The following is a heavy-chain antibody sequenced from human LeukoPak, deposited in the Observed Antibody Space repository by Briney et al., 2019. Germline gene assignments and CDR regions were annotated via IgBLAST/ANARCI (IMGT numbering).Heavy chain of an antibody. D-gene: IGHD3-10*01. V-gene: IGHV3-21*01. CDR1: GFTFSSYS. CDR2: ISSSSSYI. CDR3: ARNRPDYYGDFQR. Sequence: GGSLRLSCAASGFTFSSYSMNWVRQAPGKGLEWVSSISSSSSYIYYADSVKDRFTISRDNAKNSLYLQMNSLRAEDTAVYYCARNRPDYYGDFQRWGQRTLVTLSS. J-gene: IGHJ1*01.